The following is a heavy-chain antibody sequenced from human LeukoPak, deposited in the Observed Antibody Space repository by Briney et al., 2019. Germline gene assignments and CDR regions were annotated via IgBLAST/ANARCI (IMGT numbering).Heavy chain of an antibody. CDR3: ARVNGMLGSSDY. CDR1: GYTFTSYD. D-gene: IGHD2-8*01. J-gene: IGHJ4*02. V-gene: IGHV1-8*01. Sequence: VASVKVSCKASGYTFTSYDINWVRQATGQGLEWMGWMNPNSGNTGYAQKFQGRVTMTRNTSISTAYMELSSLRSDDTAVYYCARVNGMLGSSDYWGQGTLVTVSS. CDR2: MNPNSGNT.